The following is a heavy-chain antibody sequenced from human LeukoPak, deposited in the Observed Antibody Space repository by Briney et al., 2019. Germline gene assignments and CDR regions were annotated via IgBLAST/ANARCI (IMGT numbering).Heavy chain of an antibody. V-gene: IGHV1-8*01. CDR2: MNPNSGNT. CDR3: ARGRREAWVPAASGDY. Sequence: GASVKVSCKASGYTFTSHDINWVRQATGQGLEWMGWMNPNSGNTGYAQKFQGRVTMTRDTSISTAYMELSSLRSEDTAVYYCARGRREAWVPAASGDYWGQGTLVTVSS. J-gene: IGHJ4*02. D-gene: IGHD2-2*01. CDR1: GYTFTSHD.